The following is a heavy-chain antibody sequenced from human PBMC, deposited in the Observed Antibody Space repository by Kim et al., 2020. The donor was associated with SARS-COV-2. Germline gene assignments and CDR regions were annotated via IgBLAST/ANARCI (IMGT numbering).Heavy chain of an antibody. V-gene: IGHV3-30*18. J-gene: IGHJ6*02. CDR2: ISYEVRKK. CDR1: GINFNNFG. D-gene: IGHD3-16*01. Sequence: GGSLRLSCAASGINFNNFGMHWVRQAPGKGLEWVALISYEVRKKYYADSLKGRFTISRDSSKKTLYLQMNSLRPEETAVYFCAKDNSLFMITFGEESGGMDVWGQGTTDTESS. CDR3: AKDNSLFMITFGEESGGMDV.